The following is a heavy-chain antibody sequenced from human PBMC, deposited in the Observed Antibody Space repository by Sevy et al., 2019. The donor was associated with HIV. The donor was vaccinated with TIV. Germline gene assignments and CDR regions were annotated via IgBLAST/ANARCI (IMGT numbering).Heavy chain of an antibody. J-gene: IGHJ4*01. CDR3: ARATGMAVAGTGRYFDF. D-gene: IGHD6-19*01. CDR2: ISTYNGNT. CDR1: GYKVDMYG. Sequence: ASVKVSCKISGYKVDMYGIAWVRQAPGQGLEWMEWISTYNGNTNYPQNFQGRVTMTTDTSTSVVYMELGGLRPDDTAVYYSARATGMAVAGTGRYFDFWGQGTLVTVSS. V-gene: IGHV1-18*04.